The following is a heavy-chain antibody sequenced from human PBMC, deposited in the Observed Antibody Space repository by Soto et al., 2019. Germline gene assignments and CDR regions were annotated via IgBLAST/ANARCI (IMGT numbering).Heavy chain of an antibody. CDR3: ARVYGDCSGGSCFQNWFDP. J-gene: IGHJ5*02. D-gene: IGHD2-15*01. V-gene: IGHV1-69*02. CDR1: GGTFSSYT. CDR2: IIPILGIA. Sequence: QVQLVQSGAEVKKPGSSVKVSYKASGGTFSSYTISWVRQAPGQGLEWMGRIIPILGIANYAQKFQGRVTITADKSTSTAYMELSSLRSEDTAVYYCARVYGDCSGGSCFQNWFDPWGQGTLVTVSS.